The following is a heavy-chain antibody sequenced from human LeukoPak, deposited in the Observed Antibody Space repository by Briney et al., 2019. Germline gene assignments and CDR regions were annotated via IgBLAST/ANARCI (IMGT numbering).Heavy chain of an antibody. CDR3: ARATIDWNYDH. CDR1: GYTFTGYY. Sequence: GASVKVSCKASGYTFTGYYMHWVRQAPGQGLEWMGWINPNSGDTNYAQKFQGRVTMTRDTSISTAYMELTRLRSDDTAVYYCARATIDWNYDHWGQGTLVTVSS. D-gene: IGHD1-7*01. CDR2: INPNSGDT. V-gene: IGHV1-2*02. J-gene: IGHJ5*02.